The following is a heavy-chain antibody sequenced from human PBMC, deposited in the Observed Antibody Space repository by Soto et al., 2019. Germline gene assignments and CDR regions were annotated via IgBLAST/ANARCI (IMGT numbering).Heavy chain of an antibody. V-gene: IGHV1-8*01. J-gene: IGHJ4*02. CDR2: MNPNSGNT. Sequence: GGSVKVSCQASGYTFTSYDINWVRQATGQGLEWMGWMNPNSGNTGYAQKFQGRVTMTRNTSISTAYMELNGLRHEDTAFYYCAKDGIAWHWGQGTLVTVSS. CDR3: AKDGIAWH. CDR1: GYTFTSYD. D-gene: IGHD1-26*01.